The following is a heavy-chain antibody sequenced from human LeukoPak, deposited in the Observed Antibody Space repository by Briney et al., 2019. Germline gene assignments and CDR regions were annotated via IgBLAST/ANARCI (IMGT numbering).Heavy chain of an antibody. CDR1: GVSISNYY. D-gene: IGHD6-25*01. Sequence: SETLSLTCAVSGVSISNYYLSWIRQPPGKGLEWIGHIYFIGNTNYNASLKSRVTISLDASKNHFSLKLTSVTAADTAIYYCATKKTTPRSGFDYWGQGTLVTVSS. CDR2: IYFIGNT. V-gene: IGHV4-59*01. J-gene: IGHJ4*02. CDR3: ATKKTTPRSGFDY.